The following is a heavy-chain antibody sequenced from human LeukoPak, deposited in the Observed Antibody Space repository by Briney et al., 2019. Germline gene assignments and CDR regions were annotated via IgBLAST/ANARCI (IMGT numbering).Heavy chain of an antibody. Sequence: GESLKISCKGSGYSFTSYWIGWVRQMPGKGLEWMGIIFPGDSDTRYSPSFQGQVTISADKSISTAYLQWSSLKASDTAMYYCARGGYCSNDLCYRFDYWGQGTLVTVSS. CDR3: ARGGYCSNDLCYRFDY. J-gene: IGHJ4*02. CDR2: IFPGDSDT. CDR1: GYSFTSYW. V-gene: IGHV5-51*01. D-gene: IGHD2-8*01.